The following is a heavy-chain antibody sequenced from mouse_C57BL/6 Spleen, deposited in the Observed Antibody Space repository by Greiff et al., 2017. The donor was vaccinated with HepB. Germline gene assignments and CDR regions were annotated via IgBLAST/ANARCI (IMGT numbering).Heavy chain of an antibody. CDR3: TRADYDYDRFAY. J-gene: IGHJ3*01. Sequence: EVHLVESGEGLVKPGGSLKLSCAASGFTFSSYAMSWVRQTPEKRLERVAYISSGGDYIYYADTVKGRFTISRDNARNTLYLQMSSLKSEDTAMYYCTRADYDYDRFAYWGQGTLVTVSA. D-gene: IGHD2-4*01. V-gene: IGHV5-9-1*02. CDR2: ISSGGDYI. CDR1: GFTFSSYA.